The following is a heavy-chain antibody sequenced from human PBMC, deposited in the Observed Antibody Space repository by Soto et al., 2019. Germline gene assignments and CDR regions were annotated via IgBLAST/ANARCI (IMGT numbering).Heavy chain of an antibody. Sequence: SGTLSLTCTISGVSISSVSMSSNYWSWMRQPPGKGLEWIGSIRYSGNTNYSPSLKSRVTISVDTSKNQFSLKLSSVTAADTAVYYCARIPYTSASFDYWGQGTLVTVSS. V-gene: IGHV4-61*01. CDR2: IRYSGNT. J-gene: IGHJ4*02. CDR1: GVSISSVSMSSNY. CDR3: ARIPYTSASFDY. D-gene: IGHD3-16*01.